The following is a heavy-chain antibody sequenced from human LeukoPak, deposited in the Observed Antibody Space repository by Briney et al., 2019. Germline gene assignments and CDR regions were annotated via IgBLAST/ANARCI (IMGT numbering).Heavy chain of an antibody. CDR3: ARPIGGASLDTFDI. CDR1: GVTFSSYA. CDR2: IIPIFGTA. D-gene: IGHD3-16*01. Sequence: TSVKLSCNASGVTFSSYAISWVRQAPGQGHGRKGGIIPIFGTANYAQKFQGRVTITTDESTSTAYMQLSSLRSEDTAVYYCARPIGGASLDTFDICGQGKRVTVSS. V-gene: IGHV1-69*05. J-gene: IGHJ3*02.